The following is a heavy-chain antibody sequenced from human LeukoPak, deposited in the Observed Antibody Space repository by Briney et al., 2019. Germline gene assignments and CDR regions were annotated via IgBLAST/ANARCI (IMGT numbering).Heavy chain of an antibody. CDR3: ARYNSGSYSYGMDV. Sequence: SGPALVNPTQTLTLTFTFSGFSLSTSAMCVSWIRQPPGKALEWLARIDWDDDKYYSTSLKTRLTISKDTSKNQVVLTMTNMDPVDTATYYCARYNSGSYSYGMDVWGQGTTVTVSS. V-gene: IGHV2-70*11. D-gene: IGHD1-26*01. CDR1: GFSLSTSAMC. J-gene: IGHJ6*02. CDR2: IDWDDDK.